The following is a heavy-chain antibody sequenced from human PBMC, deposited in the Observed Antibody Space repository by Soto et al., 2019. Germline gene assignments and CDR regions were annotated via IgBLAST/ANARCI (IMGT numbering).Heavy chain of an antibody. CDR2: ISGSGGST. V-gene: IGHV3-23*01. Sequence: PGGSLSLSCAASGFTFSSYAMSWVRQAPGKGLEWVSAISGSGGSTYYADSVKGRFTISRDNSKNTLYLQMNSLRAEDTAVYYCAKVSRAARMEYDYWGQGTLVTVSS. J-gene: IGHJ4*02. D-gene: IGHD6-6*01. CDR3: AKVSRAARMEYDY. CDR1: GFTFSSYA.